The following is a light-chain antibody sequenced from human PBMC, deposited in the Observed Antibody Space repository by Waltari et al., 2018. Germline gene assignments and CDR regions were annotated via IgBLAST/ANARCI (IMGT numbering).Light chain of an antibody. J-gene: IGLJ3*02. CDR2: VSSDGSQ. Sequence: QLVLTQSPSASASLGASVKLTCTLSSGHSSNVIAWHQQQPEKGPRFLMKVSSDGSQSKGDKIPDRFSGSSSGAEHYLTISSLQSEDEADYYCQTGGHGTWVFGGGTKLTVL. V-gene: IGLV4-69*01. CDR3: QTGGHGTWV. CDR1: SGHSSNV.